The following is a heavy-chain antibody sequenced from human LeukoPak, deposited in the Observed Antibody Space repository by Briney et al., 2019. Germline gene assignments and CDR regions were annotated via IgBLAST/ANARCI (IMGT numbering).Heavy chain of an antibody. CDR2: LSHSGSS. CDR3: ARGGSGTYYHY. CDR1: GGSVSSYY. J-gene: IGHJ4*02. V-gene: IGHV4-59*02. Sequence: SETLSLTCTVSGGSVSSYYWSWIRRPPGRGLEWIAYLSHSGSSDSNPSLTSRVTTLVDTSKNQFSLKLSSVTAADTAVYYCARGGSGTYYHYWGQGTLVTVSS. D-gene: IGHD1-26*01.